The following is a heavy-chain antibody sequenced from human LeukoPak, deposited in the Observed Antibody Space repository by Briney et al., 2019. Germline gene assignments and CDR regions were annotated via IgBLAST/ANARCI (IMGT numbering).Heavy chain of an antibody. CDR3: ARGRRPYSNRYYYYYGMDV. V-gene: IGHV1-69*01. D-gene: IGHD4-11*01. CDR2: IIPIFGTA. J-gene: IGHJ6*02. CDR1: GGTFSSYA. Sequence: SVKVSCKASGGTFSSYAISWVRQAPGQGLEWMGGIIPIFGTANYAQKFQGRVTITADESTSTAYMELSSLRSEDTAVYYCARGRRPYSNRYYYYYGMDVWGQGTTVTVSS.